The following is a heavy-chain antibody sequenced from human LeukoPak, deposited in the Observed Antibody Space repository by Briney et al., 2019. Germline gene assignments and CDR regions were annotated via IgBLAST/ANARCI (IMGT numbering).Heavy chain of an antibody. J-gene: IGHJ4*02. CDR1: GFDFSTYE. CDR2: TSSSGNTI. CDR3: ARIGRWLQPLDY. V-gene: IGHV3-48*03. Sequence: GGSLRPSCEASGFDFSTYEMNWVRQAPGKGLEWLSYTSSSGNTIYYADSVMGRFTISRDNAKRSLYLQMNGLRAEDTAVYYCARIGRWLQPLDYWGQGTLVTVSS. D-gene: IGHD5-24*01.